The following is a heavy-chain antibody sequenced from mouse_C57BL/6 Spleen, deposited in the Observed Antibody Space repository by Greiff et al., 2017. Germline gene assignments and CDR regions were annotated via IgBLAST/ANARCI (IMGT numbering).Heavy chain of an antibody. J-gene: IGHJ3*01. CDR1: GYTFTSYW. V-gene: IGHV1-74*01. CDR2: IHPSDSDT. Sequence: VQLQQPGAELVKPGASVKVSCKASGYTFTSYWMHWVKQRPGQGLEWIGRIHPSDSDTNYNQKFKGKATLTVDKSSSTAYMPLSSLTSEDSAVYYCANYYGTSWFAYWGQGTLVTVSA. D-gene: IGHD1-1*01. CDR3: ANYYGTSWFAY.